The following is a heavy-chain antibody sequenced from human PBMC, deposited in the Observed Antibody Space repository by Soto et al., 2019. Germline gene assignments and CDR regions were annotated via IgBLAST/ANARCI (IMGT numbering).Heavy chain of an antibody. CDR1: GFTFSDYY. V-gene: IGHV3-11*01. J-gene: IGHJ4*02. CDR3: ARVPHCSGGSCYSDY. D-gene: IGHD2-15*01. Sequence: GGSLRLSCAASGFTFSDYYMSWIRQAPGKGLEWVSYISSSSSTIDYADSVKGRFTISRDNAKNSLYLQMNSLRAEDTAVYYCARVPHCSGGSCYSDYWGQGTLVTVSS. CDR2: ISSSSSTI.